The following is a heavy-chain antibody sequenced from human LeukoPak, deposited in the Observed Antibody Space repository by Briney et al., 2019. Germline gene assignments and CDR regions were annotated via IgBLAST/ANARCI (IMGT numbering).Heavy chain of an antibody. J-gene: IGHJ4*02. CDR2: INPNSGGT. CDR1: GYTFTGYY. D-gene: IGHD6-19*01. Sequence: ASVKVSCKASGYTFTGYYMHWGRQAPGQGLEWMGWINPNSGGTNYAQKFQGRVTMTRDTSISTAYMELSRLRSDDTAVYYCARERQWLVRGGFDYWGQGTLVTVSS. CDR3: ARERQWLVRGGFDY. V-gene: IGHV1-2*02.